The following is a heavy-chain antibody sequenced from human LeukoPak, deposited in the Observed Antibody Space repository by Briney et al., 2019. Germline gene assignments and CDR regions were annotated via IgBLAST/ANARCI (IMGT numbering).Heavy chain of an antibody. D-gene: IGHD6-19*01. CDR1: GVSSSTYV. J-gene: IGHJ4*02. V-gene: IGHV3-48*03. Sequence: RGRPRLSPAAPGVSSSTYVMYSVRHAPGKGLEWVSHISSGGSNIYYADSVKGRFTISRDNAKNSLYLQMNSLRAEDTAVYYCARSHHSSGWFPPFDYWGQGTLVTVSS. CDR3: ARSHHSSGWFPPFDY. CDR2: ISSGGSNI.